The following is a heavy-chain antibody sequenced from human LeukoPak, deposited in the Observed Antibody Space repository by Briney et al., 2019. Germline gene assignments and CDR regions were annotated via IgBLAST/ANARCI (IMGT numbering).Heavy chain of an antibody. CDR3: ARATSYGDQGWFDP. CDR2: IYYSGST. D-gene: IGHD4-17*01. J-gene: IGHJ5*02. Sequence: SETLSPTCTVSGGSISSYYWSWIRQPPGKGLEWIGYIYYSGSTNYNPSLKSRVTISVDTSKNQFSLKLSSVTAADTAVYYCARATSYGDQGWFDPWGQGTLVTVSS. V-gene: IGHV4-59*01. CDR1: GGSISSYY.